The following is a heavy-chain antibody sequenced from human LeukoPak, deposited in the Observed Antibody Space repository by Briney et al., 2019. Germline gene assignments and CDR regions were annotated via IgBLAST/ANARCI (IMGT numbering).Heavy chain of an antibody. J-gene: IGHJ4*02. Sequence: GGSLRLSCAASGFTFSSYSMNWVRQAPGKGLEWVSSISSSSSYIYYADSVKGRFTISRDNAKNSLYLQMNSLRAEDTAVYYCARGVTMIVSPPEGYWGQGTLVTVSS. CDR3: ARGVTMIVSPPEGY. D-gene: IGHD3-22*01. CDR1: GFTFSSYS. V-gene: IGHV3-21*01. CDR2: ISSSSSYI.